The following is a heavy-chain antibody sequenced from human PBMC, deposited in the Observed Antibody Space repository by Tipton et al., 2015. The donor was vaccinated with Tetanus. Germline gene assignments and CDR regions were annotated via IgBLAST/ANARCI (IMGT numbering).Heavy chain of an antibody. CDR1: GFTFSNYW. CDR3: AREGY. CDR2: IKEDGSVK. V-gene: IGHV3-7*01. Sequence: SLRLSCVASGFTFSNYWMSWVRQAPGKGPEWVANIKEDGSVKGYVDSVKGPFTISRDNAKNSLSLQMSSLRGGDTAVYYCAREGYWGQGTLVAVSS. J-gene: IGHJ4*02.